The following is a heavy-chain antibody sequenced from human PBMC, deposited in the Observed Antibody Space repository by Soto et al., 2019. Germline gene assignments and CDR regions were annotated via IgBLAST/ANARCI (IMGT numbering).Heavy chain of an antibody. V-gene: IGHV3-21*01. CDR2: ISSSSSYI. D-gene: IGHD4-17*01. Sequence: GGSLRLSCAASGITFSSYSMNWVRQAPGKGLEWVSSISSSSSYIYYADSVKGRFTISRDNAKNSLYLQMNSLRAEDTAVYYCARTLGAVTTFAYDYWGQGTLVTVSS. J-gene: IGHJ4*02. CDR3: ARTLGAVTTFAYDY. CDR1: GITFSSYS.